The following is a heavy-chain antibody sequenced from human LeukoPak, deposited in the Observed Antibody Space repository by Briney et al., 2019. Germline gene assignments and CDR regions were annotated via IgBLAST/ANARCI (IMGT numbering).Heavy chain of an antibody. CDR3: AGGTVVTPDY. Sequence: SETLSLTCTVSGGSISSYYWSWIRQPPGKGLEWIGEINHSGSTNYNPSLKSRVTISVDTSKNQFSLKLSSVTAADTAVYYCAGGTVVTPDYWGQGTLVTVSS. V-gene: IGHV4-34*01. CDR1: GGSISSYY. CDR2: INHSGST. D-gene: IGHD4-23*01. J-gene: IGHJ4*02.